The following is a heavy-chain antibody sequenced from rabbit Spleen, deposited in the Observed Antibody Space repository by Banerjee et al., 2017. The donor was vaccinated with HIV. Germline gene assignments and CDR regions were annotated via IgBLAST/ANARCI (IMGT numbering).Heavy chain of an antibody. CDR2: FAGDSGTT. D-gene: IGHD4-2*01. V-gene: IGHV1S40*01. CDR1: GFSFIEYS. CDR3: ARDWNSGSTL. J-gene: IGHJ4*01. Sequence: QSLEESGGDLVKPGASLALTCTASGFSFIEYSVSWVRQAPGKGLEWIACFAGDSGTTYFANWAKGRFTISKTSSTTVTLQMTSLTAADTATYFCARDWNSGSTLWGPGTLVTVS.